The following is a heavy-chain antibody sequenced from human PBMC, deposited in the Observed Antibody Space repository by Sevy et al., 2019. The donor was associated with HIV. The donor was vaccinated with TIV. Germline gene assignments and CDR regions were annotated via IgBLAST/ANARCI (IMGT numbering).Heavy chain of an antibody. CDR3: ARYPPERAFDI. CDR2: ISYDGSDQ. Sequence: GGSLRLSCAASGLAFSSYAMHWVRQAPDKGLEWVAVISYDGSDQDYADSVKGRFTISRVNSKNTLSLQMNSLRIEDTAVYYCARYPPERAFDIWGQGTMVTVSS. CDR1: GLAFSSYA. V-gene: IGHV3-30*04. J-gene: IGHJ3*02.